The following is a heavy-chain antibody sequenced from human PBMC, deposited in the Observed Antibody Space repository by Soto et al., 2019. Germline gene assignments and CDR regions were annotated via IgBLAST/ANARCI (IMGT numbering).Heavy chain of an antibody. D-gene: IGHD3-9*01. CDR3: ARGLNTGFYRAFDI. V-gene: IGHV4-59*01. J-gene: IGHJ3*02. CDR2: IYYRGSP. Sequence: PSETLSLSCTVFGCSINNYYWGWIRQAPGKGLDWIGHIYYRGSPNYNSSLKSRVTISADTSKNQVSLKLTSMTAADTAVYYCARGLNTGFYRAFDIWGQGTMVTVSS. CDR1: GCSINNYY.